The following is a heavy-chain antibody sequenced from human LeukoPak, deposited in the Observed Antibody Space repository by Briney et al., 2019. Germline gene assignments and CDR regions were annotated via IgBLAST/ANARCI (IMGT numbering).Heavy chain of an antibody. CDR2: ISSSSTI. V-gene: IGHV3-48*01. CDR3: AREGQKIYGAFDYYYYMDV. CDR1: GFTFSSYS. J-gene: IGHJ6*03. D-gene: IGHD4-17*01. Sequence: GGSLRLSCAASGFTFSSYSMNWVRQAPGKGLEWVSYISSSSTIYYAGSVKGRFTISRDNAKNSLYLQMNSLRAEDTAVYYCAREGQKIYGAFDYYYYMDVWGKGTTVTVSS.